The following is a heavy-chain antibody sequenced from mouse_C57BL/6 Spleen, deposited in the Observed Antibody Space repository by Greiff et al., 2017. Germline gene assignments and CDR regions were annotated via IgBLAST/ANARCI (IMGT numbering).Heavy chain of an antibody. CDR1: GYAFSSYW. CDR2: IYPGDGDT. Sequence: VQVVESGAELVKPGASVKISCKASGYAFSSYWMNWVKQRPGKGLEWIGQIYPGDGDTNYNGKFKGKATLTADKSSSTAYMQLSSLTSEDSAVYFCARIGGTGFDYWGQGTTLTVSS. CDR3: ARIGGTGFDY. J-gene: IGHJ2*01. D-gene: IGHD2-14*01. V-gene: IGHV1-80*01.